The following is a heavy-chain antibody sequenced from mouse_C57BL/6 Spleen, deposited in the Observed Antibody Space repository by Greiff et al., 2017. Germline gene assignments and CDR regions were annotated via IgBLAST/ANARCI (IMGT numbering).Heavy chain of an antibody. J-gene: IGHJ2*01. V-gene: IGHV14-2*01. Sequence: EVKLVESGAELVKPGASVKWSCTASGFNIKDYYMHGVKRRTDQGLKGIGRIDPADGETKYAPNFQGKTPITTDTSPNTAYLQLSSLTSEDTAVYYCARVASQPYFDYWGQGTTLTVSS. CDR3: ARVASQPYFDY. CDR2: IDPADGET. CDR1: GFNIKDYY. D-gene: IGHD6-1*01.